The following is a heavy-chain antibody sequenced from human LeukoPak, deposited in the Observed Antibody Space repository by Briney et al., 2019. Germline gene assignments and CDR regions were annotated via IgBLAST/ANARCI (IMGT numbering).Heavy chain of an antibody. CDR2: ISMMGSTI. CDR3: ARDGVLGYCSSTSCYDMDYYYYMDV. CDR1: GFTFSSYE. J-gene: IGHJ6*03. Sequence: GGSLRLSLAASGFTFSSYEMNWVRQAPGKGRDGVSYISMMGSTIYYPDSVKGRFTISRVKAKNSLYLKMNSLRAEDTAVYYCARDGVLGYCSSTSCYDMDYYYYMDVWGKGTTVTVSS. V-gene: IGHV3-48*03. D-gene: IGHD2-2*01.